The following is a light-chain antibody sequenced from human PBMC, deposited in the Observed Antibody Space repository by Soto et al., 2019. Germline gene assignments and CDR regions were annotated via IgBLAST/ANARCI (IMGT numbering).Light chain of an antibody. CDR2: DVG. CDR1: RSDVGNYNF. CDR3: AAWDDSLSGLV. V-gene: IGLV2-14*03. J-gene: IGLJ2*01. Sequence: QSVLTQPASVSGSPGQSITISCTGTRSDVGNYNFVSWYQHHPGKAPKLIIYDVGSRPSGVSNRFSGSKSGNTASLAISGLRSEDEADYYCAAWDDSLSGLVFGGGTKLTVL.